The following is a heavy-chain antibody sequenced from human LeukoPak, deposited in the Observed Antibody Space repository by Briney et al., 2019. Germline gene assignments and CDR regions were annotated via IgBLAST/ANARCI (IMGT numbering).Heavy chain of an antibody. CDR3: ARDPTYYDISVGMDV. J-gene: IGHJ6*04. CDR2: IYTSGST. CDR1: GGSISSGSYY. Sequence: PSQTLSLTCTVSGGSISSGSYYWSWIRQPAGKGLEWIGRIYTSGSTNYNPSLKSRVTISVDTSKNQFSLKLSSVTAADTAVYYCARDPTYYDISVGMDVWGKGTTVTISS. V-gene: IGHV4-61*02. D-gene: IGHD3-9*01.